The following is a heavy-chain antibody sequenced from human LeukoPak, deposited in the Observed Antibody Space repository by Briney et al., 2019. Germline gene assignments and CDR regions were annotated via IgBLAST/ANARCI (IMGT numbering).Heavy chain of an antibody. CDR3: ARGESGSYWFDY. V-gene: IGHV3-53*01. D-gene: IGHD1-26*01. Sequence: GGSLRLTCAASGITVSSNYMSWVRQAPGNGLEWVSVIDSGGSTYYADSVKGRFTISRDNAKNTVYLQMNSLRAEDTAVYYCARGESGSYWFDYWGQGTLVTVSS. CDR1: GITVSSNY. CDR2: IDSGGST. J-gene: IGHJ4*02.